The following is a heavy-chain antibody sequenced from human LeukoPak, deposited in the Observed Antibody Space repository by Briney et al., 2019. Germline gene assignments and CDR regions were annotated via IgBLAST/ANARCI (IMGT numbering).Heavy chain of an antibody. J-gene: IGHJ5*02. CDR3: ARESEWVRGVILAGKNWFDP. CDR2: INPNSGGT. Sequence: GASVKVSCKASGYTFTGYYMHWVRQAPGQGLEWMGWINPNSGGTNYAQKFQGRVTMTRDTSISTAYMELSRLRSDDTAVYYCARESEWVRGVILAGKNWFDPWGQGTLVTVSS. CDR1: GYTFTGYY. V-gene: IGHV1-2*02. D-gene: IGHD3-10*01.